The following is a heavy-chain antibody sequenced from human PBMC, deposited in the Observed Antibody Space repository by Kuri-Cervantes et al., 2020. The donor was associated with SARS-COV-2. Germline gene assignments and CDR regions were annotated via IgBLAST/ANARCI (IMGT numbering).Heavy chain of an antibody. J-gene: IGHJ2*01. CDR1: GFTLSACD. CDR3: VREAPGSASGITSFDL. V-gene: IGHV3-13*01. CDR2: IATSGDT. D-gene: IGHD3-10*01. Sequence: GESLKISCAASGFTLSACDMHWVRQVTGKGLEWVSTIATSGDTYYLNSVKGRFTISRESARNYLYLQMNSLRVEDTAVYYCVREAPGSASGITSFDLWGRGTLVTVSS.